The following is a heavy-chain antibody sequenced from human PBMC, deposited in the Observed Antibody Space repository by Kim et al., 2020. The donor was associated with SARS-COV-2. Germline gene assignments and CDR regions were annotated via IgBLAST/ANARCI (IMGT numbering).Heavy chain of an antibody. D-gene: IGHD3-3*01. J-gene: IGHJ4*02. CDR3: ARDLTYYDFWSGYYHPGHPHY. CDR1: GFTFSSYG. CDR2: IWYDGSNK. V-gene: IGHV3-33*01. Sequence: GGSLRLSCAASGFTFSSYGMHWVRQAPGKGLEWVAVIWYDGSNKYYADSVKGRFTISRDNSKNTLYLQMNSLRAEDTAVYYCARDLTYYDFWSGYYHPGHPHYWGQGTLVTVSS.